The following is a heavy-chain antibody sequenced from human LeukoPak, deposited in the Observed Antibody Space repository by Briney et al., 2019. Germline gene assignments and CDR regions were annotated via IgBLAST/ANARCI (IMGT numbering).Heavy chain of an antibody. Sequence: GGSLILSCAASGFTFSSYWMSWVRQAPGKGLEWVANIKQDGSEKYYVDSVKGRFTISRDNAKNSLYLQMNSLRAEDTAVYYCARDPGWDCSGGSCYLDYWGQGTLGTVSS. D-gene: IGHD2-15*01. V-gene: IGHV3-7*04. J-gene: IGHJ4*02. CDR2: IKQDGSEK. CDR1: GFTFSSYW. CDR3: ARDPGWDCSGGSCYLDY.